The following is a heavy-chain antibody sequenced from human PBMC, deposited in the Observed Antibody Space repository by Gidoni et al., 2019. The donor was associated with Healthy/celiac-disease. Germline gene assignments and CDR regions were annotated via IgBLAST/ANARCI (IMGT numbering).Heavy chain of an antibody. CDR1: GFTLSSYE. Sequence: EVQLVESGGGLVQPGGSLRLSCAASGFTLSSYEMNWVRQAPGKGLEWVSYISSSGSTIYYADSVKGRFTISRDNAKNSLYLQMNSLRAEDTAVYYCARDHGTVWGHYFDYWGQGTLVTVSS. V-gene: IGHV3-48*03. CDR3: ARDHGTVWGHYFDY. CDR2: ISSSGSTI. J-gene: IGHJ4*02. D-gene: IGHD7-27*01.